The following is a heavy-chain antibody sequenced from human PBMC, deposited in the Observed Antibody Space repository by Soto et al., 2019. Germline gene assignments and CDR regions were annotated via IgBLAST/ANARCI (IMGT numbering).Heavy chain of an antibody. CDR1: GFTFSSYA. J-gene: IGHJ6*02. CDR3: ARVWLQFNYYYGMDV. D-gene: IGHD5-12*01. Sequence: QVQLVESGGGVVQPGRSLRLSCAASGFTFSSYAMHWVRQAPGKGLEWVAVISYDGSNKYYADSVKGRFTISRDNSKNTLYLQMNSLRAEDTAVYYCARVWLQFNYYYGMDVWGQGTTVTVSS. CDR2: ISYDGSNK. V-gene: IGHV3-30-3*01.